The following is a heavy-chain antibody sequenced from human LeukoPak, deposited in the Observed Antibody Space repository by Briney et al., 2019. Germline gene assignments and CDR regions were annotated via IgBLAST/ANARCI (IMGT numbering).Heavy chain of an antibody. CDR1: GFTFDDYA. CDR3: ANLSPGGITMIVVVTAFDY. CDR2: ISGSGGST. V-gene: IGHV3-23*01. J-gene: IGHJ4*02. D-gene: IGHD3-22*01. Sequence: GGSLRLSCAASGFTFDDYAMHWVRQAPGKGLEWVSAISGSGGSTYYADSVKGRFTISRDNSKNTLYLQMNSLRAEDTAVYYCANLSPGGITMIVVVTAFDYWGQGTLVTVSS.